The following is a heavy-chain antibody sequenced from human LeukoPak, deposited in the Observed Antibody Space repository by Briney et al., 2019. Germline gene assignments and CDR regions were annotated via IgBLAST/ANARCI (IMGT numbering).Heavy chain of an antibody. J-gene: IGHJ4*02. D-gene: IGHD5-12*01. V-gene: IGHV3-53*01. CDR3: ARAYRGYDYYFDY. CDR1: GFTVSSNY. Sequence: GGSLRLSCAASGFTVSSNYMSWVRQAPGKGLEWVSVIYSGGGTYYADSVKGRFTISRDNSKNTLYLQMNSLRAEDTAVYYCARAYRGYDYYFDYWGQGTLVTVSS. CDR2: IYSGGGT.